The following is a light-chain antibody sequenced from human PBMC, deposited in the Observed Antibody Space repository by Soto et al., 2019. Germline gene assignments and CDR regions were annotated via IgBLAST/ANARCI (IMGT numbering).Light chain of an antibody. CDR1: QSVSSN. CDR3: QQYGSSPQT. V-gene: IGKV3-20*01. Sequence: EIVMTQSPATLSVSPGERATLSCRASQSVSSNLAWYQQKPGQAPSLLIYGASDRATGIPDRFTGSGSGTDFTLTISRLEPEDFAVYFCQQYGSSPQTFGQGTKVDIK. CDR2: GAS. J-gene: IGKJ1*01.